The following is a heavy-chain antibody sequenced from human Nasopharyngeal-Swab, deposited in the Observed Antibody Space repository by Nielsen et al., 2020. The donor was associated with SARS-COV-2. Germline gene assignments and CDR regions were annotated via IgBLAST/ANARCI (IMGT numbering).Heavy chain of an antibody. V-gene: IGHV2-70*11. Sequence: SGPTLVKPTQTLTLTCTFSGFSLSTSGMCVSWIRQPPGKALEWLARIDWDDDKYYSTSLKTRLTISKDTSKNQVVLTLTNMDPVDTATYYCARCLYYYYYMDVWGKGTTVTVSS. CDR3: ARCLYYYYYMDV. CDR2: IDWDDDK. J-gene: IGHJ6*03. CDR1: GFSLSTSGMC.